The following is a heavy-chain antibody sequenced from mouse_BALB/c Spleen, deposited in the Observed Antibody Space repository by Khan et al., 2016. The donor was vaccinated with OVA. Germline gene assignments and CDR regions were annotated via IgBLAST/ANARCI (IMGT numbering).Heavy chain of an antibody. D-gene: IGHD1-1*01. CDR3: ARSGYFAWFTY. Sequence: VQPQQSGAELVRPGALVKLSCKPSGFNIKDYYIHWVKQRPEQGLEWIGWIDPENGDPIYDPRFQGKAIITADTSSNTAYLQLSSLASEDTAVYYCARSGYFAWFTYWGQGTLVTVSA. J-gene: IGHJ3*01. CDR1: GFNIKDYY. V-gene: IGHV14-1*02. CDR2: IDPENGDP.